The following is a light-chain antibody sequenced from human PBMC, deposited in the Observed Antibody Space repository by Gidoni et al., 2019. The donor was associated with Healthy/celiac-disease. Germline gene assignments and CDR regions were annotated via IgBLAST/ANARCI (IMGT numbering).Light chain of an antibody. CDR3: SSYTSSSTLV. J-gene: IGLJ2*01. CDR2: EVS. CDR1: SSDVGGYNY. Sequence: QSALPQPASVSGSPGPSITISCTGTSSDVGGYNYVPWYQKPPGKAPKLMIYEVSNRPSGVSNRFSGSKSGNTASLTISGLQAEDEADYYCSSYTSSSTLVFGGGTKLTVL. V-gene: IGLV2-14*01.